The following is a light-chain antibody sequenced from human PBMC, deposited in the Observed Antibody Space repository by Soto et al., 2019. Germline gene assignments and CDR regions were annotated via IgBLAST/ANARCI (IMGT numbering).Light chain of an antibody. V-gene: IGKV3-20*01. J-gene: IGKJ4*01. CDR2: GAS. CDR3: QHYGSLVLT. CDR1: QSVSTSY. Sequence: EIVWTQSPGTLSLSQGERATLSCRASQSVSTSYLAWYQQKPGQAPRLHIYGASSRATGIPDRFSGSGSGTDFTLTISRLEPEGFAVYYCQHYGSLVLTFGGGTKVEIK.